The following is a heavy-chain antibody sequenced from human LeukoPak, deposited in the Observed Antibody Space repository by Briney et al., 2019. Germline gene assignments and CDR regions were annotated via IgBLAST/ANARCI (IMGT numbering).Heavy chain of an antibody. J-gene: IGHJ4*02. CDR3: ARDTAWEAIDY. V-gene: IGHV3-7*01. CDR1: GFSIISSW. Sequence: GGSLRLSCAVSGFSIISSWMSWVRQTPGKGLEWVADMNEDGSGTYYVDTVKGRFTFSRDNAKNSLYLQMSSLRAEDTAVYYCARDTAWEAIDYWGRGPLVTVSS. CDR2: MNEDGSGT. D-gene: IGHD5-18*01.